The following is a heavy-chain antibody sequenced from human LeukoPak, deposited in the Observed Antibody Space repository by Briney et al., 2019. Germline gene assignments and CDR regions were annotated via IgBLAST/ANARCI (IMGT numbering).Heavy chain of an antibody. CDR3: AKDITRYGGNAVDY. D-gene: IGHD4-23*01. CDR2: ISFDGSNH. J-gene: IGHJ4*02. V-gene: IGHV3-30*18. CDR1: GLTFSYYG. Sequence: PGGSLRLSCAASGLTFSYYGIHWVRQVPGKGLEWVAVISFDGSNHYYADSVKGRFTISRDNSKNTLYLQMNSLRAEDTAVYYCAKDITRYGGNAVDYWGQGTLVTVSS.